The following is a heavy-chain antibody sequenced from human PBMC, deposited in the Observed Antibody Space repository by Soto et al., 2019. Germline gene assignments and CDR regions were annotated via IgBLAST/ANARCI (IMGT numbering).Heavy chain of an antibody. CDR2: ISAYNGNT. J-gene: IGHJ6*02. V-gene: IGHV1-18*01. Sequence: ASVKVSCKASGYTFTSYGISCVRQSPVQGLEWMGWISAYNGNTNYAQKLQGRVTMTTDTSTSTAYMELRSLRSDDTAVYYCARDPPRGDYYYYGMDVWGQGTTVTVSS. CDR1: GYTFTSYG. CDR3: ARDPPRGDYYYYGMDV.